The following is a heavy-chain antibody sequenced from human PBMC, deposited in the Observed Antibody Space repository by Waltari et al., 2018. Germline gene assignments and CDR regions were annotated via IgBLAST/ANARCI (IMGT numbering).Heavy chain of an antibody. D-gene: IGHD6-19*01. Sequence: QVQLQESGPGLVKPSETLSLTCTVSGGSISSYYWRWIRQPPGKGLEWIGYIYTSGSTNYNPSLKSRVTISVDTSKNQFSLKLSSVTAADTAVYYCARDGGGSGWFDYWGQGTLVTVSS. CDR1: GGSISSYY. J-gene: IGHJ4*02. CDR3: ARDGGGSGWFDY. V-gene: IGHV4-4*09. CDR2: IYTSGST.